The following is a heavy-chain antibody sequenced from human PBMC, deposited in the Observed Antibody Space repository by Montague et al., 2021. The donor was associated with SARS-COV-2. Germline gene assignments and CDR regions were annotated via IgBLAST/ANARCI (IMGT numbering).Heavy chain of an antibody. CDR3: ARGARQGYGFRLGSFDY. CDR1: GGSFSGYY. J-gene: IGHJ4*02. CDR2: INHSRST. V-gene: IGHV4-34*01. Sequence: SETLSLTCAVYGGSFSGYYWNWIRQPPGKGLEWIGEINHSRSTNYNPSLKSRVTMSVDTSKNQFSLKLSSVTAADTAVYYCARGARQGYGFRLGSFDYWGQGTLVTVSS. D-gene: IGHD3-10*01.